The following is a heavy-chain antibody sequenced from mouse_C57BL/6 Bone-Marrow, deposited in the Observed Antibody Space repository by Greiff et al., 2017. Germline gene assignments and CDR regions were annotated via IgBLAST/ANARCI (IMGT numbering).Heavy chain of an antibody. Sequence: QVQLKQPGAELVKPGASVKLSCKASGYTFTSYWMHWVKQRPGQGLEWIGMIHPTSGSTNYNEKFKSKATLTVDKSSSTAYMQLSSLTSEDSAVDYCARGWLLRRDYWGQGTTLTVSS. CDR3: ARGWLLRRDY. D-gene: IGHD2-3*01. V-gene: IGHV1-64*01. J-gene: IGHJ2*01. CDR1: GYTFTSYW. CDR2: IHPTSGST.